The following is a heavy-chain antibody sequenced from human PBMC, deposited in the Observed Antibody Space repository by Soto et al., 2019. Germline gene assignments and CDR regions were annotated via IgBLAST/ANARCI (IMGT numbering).Heavy chain of an antibody. J-gene: IGHJ6*02. CDR2: IYWNDDK. CDR1: GFSLSTNAVG. CDR3: SHMLVGAASYFHYYGMDV. V-gene: IGHV2-5*01. Sequence: QISLKESGPTLVKPTQTLTLTCTFSGFSLSTNAVGVSWIRQPPGKALEWLALIYWNDDKRYSPPLKSRLTITKDNSKSQVVLIMTSMDPMDTATCYCSHMLVGAASYFHYYGMDVWGQGTTVTVSS. D-gene: IGHD1-26*01.